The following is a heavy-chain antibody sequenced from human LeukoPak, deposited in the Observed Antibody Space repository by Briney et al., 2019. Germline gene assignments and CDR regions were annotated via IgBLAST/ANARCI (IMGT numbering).Heavy chain of an antibody. J-gene: IGHJ4*02. D-gene: IGHD5-18*01. CDR1: GGSISSSSYY. CDR2: IYYSGST. Sequence: SETLSLTCTVSGGSISSSSYYWGWIRQPPGKGLEWIGSIYYSGSTYYNPSLKSRVTISVDTSKNQFSLKLSSVTAADTAVYYCARDLGGAMVIFDYWGQGTLVTVSS. CDR3: ARDLGGAMVIFDY. V-gene: IGHV4-39*07.